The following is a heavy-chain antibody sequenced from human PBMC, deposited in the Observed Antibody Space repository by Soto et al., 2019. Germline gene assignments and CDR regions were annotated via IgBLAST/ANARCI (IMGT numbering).Heavy chain of an antibody. CDR2: ISNNGGRT. CDR1: GFTFSTYA. Sequence: GGSLRLSCAASGFTFSTYAMAWIRQAPGKGLEWVSGISNNGGRTYYAASVKGRFTISRDNSKNTLYLQMNSLSPEDTAIYYCAKYHHTTIPVACDCWGQATRVTVAS. V-gene: IGHV3-23*01. CDR3: AKYHHTTIPVACDC. D-gene: IGHD6-19*01. J-gene: IGHJ4*02.